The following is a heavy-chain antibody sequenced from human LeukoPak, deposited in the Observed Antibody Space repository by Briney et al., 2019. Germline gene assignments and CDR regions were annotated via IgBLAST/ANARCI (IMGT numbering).Heavy chain of an antibody. D-gene: IGHD5-24*01. CDR1: GYIFTKYG. CDR3: GYKDNNNFYYIDV. V-gene: IGHV1-69*06. CDR2: IIPVFGTR. Sequence: SVKVSCKASGYIFTKYGVSWVRQAPGQGLEWMGGIIPVFGTRNYAQSFQGRVTVTVDKSSRTAYMEMSSLRSDDTAVYYCGYKDNNNFYYIDVWGGGTTVIVSS. J-gene: IGHJ6*03.